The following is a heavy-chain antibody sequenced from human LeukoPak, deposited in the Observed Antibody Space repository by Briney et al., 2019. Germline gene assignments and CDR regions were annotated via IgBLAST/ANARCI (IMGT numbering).Heavy chain of an antibody. J-gene: IGHJ3*02. Sequence: ASVKVSCKASGYTFTSYYVHWVRQAPGQGLEWMGIINPSGGSTSYAQKFQGRVTMTRGTSTSTVYMELSSLRSEDTAVYYCARDFMAPNDAFDIWGQGTMVTVSS. D-gene: IGHD3-10*01. CDR2: INPSGGST. V-gene: IGHV1-46*01. CDR1: GYTFTSYY. CDR3: ARDFMAPNDAFDI.